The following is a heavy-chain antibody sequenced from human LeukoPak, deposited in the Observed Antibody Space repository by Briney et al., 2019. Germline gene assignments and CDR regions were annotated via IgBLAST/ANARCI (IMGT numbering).Heavy chain of an antibody. V-gene: IGHV4-34*01. CDR3: ARGEPIYGSGSYYNPNNDY. Sequence: SETLSLTCAVYGGSFSGYYWSWIRQPPGKGLEWIGEINHSGSTNYNPSLKSRVTISVDTSKNQSSLKLSSVTAADTAVYYCARGEPIYGSGSYYNPNNDYWGQGTLVTVSS. D-gene: IGHD3-10*01. CDR1: GGSFSGYY. J-gene: IGHJ4*02. CDR2: INHSGST.